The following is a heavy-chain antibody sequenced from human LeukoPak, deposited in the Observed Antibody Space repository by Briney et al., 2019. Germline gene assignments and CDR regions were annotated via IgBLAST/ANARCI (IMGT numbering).Heavy chain of an antibody. D-gene: IGHD4-17*01. V-gene: IGHV3-30*02. Sequence: GGSLRLSCAASGFTFSSYGMHWVRQAPGKGLEWVAFIRYDGSNKYYADSVKGRFTISRDNSKNTLYLQMNSLRAEDTAVYYCASGDYHYYYYMDVWGKGTTVTISS. CDR1: GFTFSSYG. J-gene: IGHJ6*03. CDR2: IRYDGSNK. CDR3: ASGDYHYYYYMDV.